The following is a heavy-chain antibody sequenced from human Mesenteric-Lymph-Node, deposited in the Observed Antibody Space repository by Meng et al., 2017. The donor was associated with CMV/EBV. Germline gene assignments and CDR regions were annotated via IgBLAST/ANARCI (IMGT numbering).Heavy chain of an antibody. CDR3: ARGGPAAITLYYIDS. Sequence: SGFTFSSYAMHWVRQTPGKGLEWVGFISYDGNKKLYGDSVKGRFTISRDNSNNTLYLQMNSLRLEDTALYYCARGGPAAITLYYIDSWGQGTLVTVSS. V-gene: IGHV3-33*05. CDR2: ISYDGNKK. D-gene: IGHD2-2*02. CDR1: GFTFSSYA. J-gene: IGHJ4*02.